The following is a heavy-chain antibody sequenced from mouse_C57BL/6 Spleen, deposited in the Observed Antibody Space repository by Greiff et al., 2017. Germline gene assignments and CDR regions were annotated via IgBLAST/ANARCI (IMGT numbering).Heavy chain of an antibody. CDR1: GYTFTSYW. CDR2: IHPNSGST. J-gene: IGHJ3*01. CDR3: TPYYSNTEGFAY. V-gene: IGHV1-64*01. Sequence: QVQLQQPGAELVKPGASVKLSCKASGYTFTSYWMHWVKQRPGQGLEWIGMIHPNSGSTNYNEKFKSKATLTVDKSSNTAYLQLSSLTSEDTAVYYCTPYYSNTEGFAYWGQGTLVTVSA. D-gene: IGHD2-5*01.